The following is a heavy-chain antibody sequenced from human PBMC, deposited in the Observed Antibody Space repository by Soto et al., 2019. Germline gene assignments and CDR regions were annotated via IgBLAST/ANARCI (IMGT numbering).Heavy chain of an antibody. Sequence: PGGSLRLSCAASGFTFSSYWMHWVRQAPGKGLVWVSRINSDGSSTSYADSVKGRFTISRDNAKNTLYLQMNSLRAEDTAVYYCARVRGYSGYGTYNWFDPWGQGTLVTVSS. CDR2: INSDGSST. J-gene: IGHJ5*02. CDR1: GFTFSSYW. D-gene: IGHD5-12*01. V-gene: IGHV3-74*01. CDR3: ARVRGYSGYGTYNWFDP.